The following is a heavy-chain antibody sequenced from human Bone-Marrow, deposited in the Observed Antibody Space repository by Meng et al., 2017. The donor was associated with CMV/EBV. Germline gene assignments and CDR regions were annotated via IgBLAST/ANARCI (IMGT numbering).Heavy chain of an antibody. V-gene: IGHV3-30*02. Sequence: GESLKISCVASGFTFSSYGMHWVRQAPGKGLEWVAFIRYDGSNKYYADSVKGRFTISRDNSKNTLYLQMNSLRAEDTAVYYCAKDRPLFDYWGQGTLVTVSS. CDR2: IRYDGSNK. J-gene: IGHJ4*02. CDR3: AKDRPLFDY. CDR1: GFTFSSYG.